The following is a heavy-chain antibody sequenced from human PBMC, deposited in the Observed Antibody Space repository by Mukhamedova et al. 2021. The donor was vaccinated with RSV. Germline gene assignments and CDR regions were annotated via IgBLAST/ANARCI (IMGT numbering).Heavy chain of an antibody. Sequence: TNNYATVYAASVKGRFTISRDDSKNTAYPQMNSLKAEDTAVYYCLRTTANAFDIWGQGTMVTVSS. D-gene: IGHD1-7*01. J-gene: IGHJ3*02. V-gene: IGHV3-73*01. CDR3: LRTTANAFDI. CDR2: TNNYAT.